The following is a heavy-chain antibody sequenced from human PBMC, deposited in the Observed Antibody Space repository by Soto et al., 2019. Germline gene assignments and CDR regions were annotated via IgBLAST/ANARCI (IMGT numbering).Heavy chain of an antibody. CDR3: TPGLFGGSSNTHY. CDR2: IKSKRDGGTT. D-gene: IGHD3-16*01. V-gene: IGHV3-15*01. CDR1: GFTFANAW. Sequence: EVQLVESGGVLVNPGGSLRLSCAASGFTFANAWMSWVRQAPGKGLEWVARIKSKRDGGTTDYAVPVKGRIIISRDDSKDTLYLQMNSLKTEDTAVYYCTPGLFGGSSNTHYWWQGTLVTVS. J-gene: IGHJ4*02.